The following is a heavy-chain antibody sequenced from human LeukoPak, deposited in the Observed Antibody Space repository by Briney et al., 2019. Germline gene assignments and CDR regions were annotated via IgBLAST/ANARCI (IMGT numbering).Heavy chain of an antibody. CDR1: GGSFSGYY. CDR3: ARQRIRGGFSY. Sequence: SETLSLTCAVYGGSFSGYYWSWIRQPPGKGLEWIGEINHSGSTNYNPSLKSRVTISVDTSKNQFSLKLSSVTAADTAVYYCARQRIRGGFSYWGQGTLVTVSS. D-gene: IGHD6-19*01. CDR2: INHSGST. V-gene: IGHV4-34*01. J-gene: IGHJ4*02.